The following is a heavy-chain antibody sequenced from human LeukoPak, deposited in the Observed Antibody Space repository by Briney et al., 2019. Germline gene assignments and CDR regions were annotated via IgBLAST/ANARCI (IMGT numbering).Heavy chain of an antibody. Sequence: ASVTVTCKASGCRFTGYYIHWVRQAPGQGLEWMGCINPNNGGTNYPQKFQGRVTMARDTSITTTYMELSSVRSDDTAVYYCARDSGDYYGSGSRFDPWVQGTLVSVPS. CDR2: INPNNGGT. CDR3: ARDSGDYYGSGSRFDP. D-gene: IGHD3-10*01. V-gene: IGHV1-2*02. CDR1: GCRFTGYY. J-gene: IGHJ5*02.